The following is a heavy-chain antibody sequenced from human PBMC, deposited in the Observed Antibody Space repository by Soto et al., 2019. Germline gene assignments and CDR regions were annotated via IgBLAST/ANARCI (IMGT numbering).Heavy chain of an antibody. CDR2: IYYSGST. J-gene: IGHJ5*02. CDR3: GRGIAALRYWFDP. CDR1: GGSISSYY. D-gene: IGHD6-6*01. Sequence: PSETLSLTCTVSGGSISSYYWSWIRQPPGKGLEWIGYIYYSGSTNYNPSLKSRVTISVDTSKNQFSLKLSSVTATDTAVYYCGRGIAALRYWFDPWGQGTLVTVSS. V-gene: IGHV4-59*01.